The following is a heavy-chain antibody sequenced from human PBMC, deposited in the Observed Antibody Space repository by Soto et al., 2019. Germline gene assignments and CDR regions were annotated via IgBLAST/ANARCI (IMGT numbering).Heavy chain of an antibody. CDR2: ISGSGGST. V-gene: IGHV3-23*01. CDR3: AKARDSYYYYYMDV. Sequence: GGSLRLSCAASGFTFSSYAMSWVRQAPGKGLEWVSAISGSGGSTYYADSVKGRFTISRDNSKNTLYLQMNSLRAEDTAVYYCAKARDSYYYYYMDVWGKGTTVTVS. CDR1: GFTFSSYA. J-gene: IGHJ6*03.